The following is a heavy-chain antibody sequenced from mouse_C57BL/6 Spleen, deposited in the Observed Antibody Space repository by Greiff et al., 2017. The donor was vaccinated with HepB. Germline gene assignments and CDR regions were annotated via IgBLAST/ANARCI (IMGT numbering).Heavy chain of an antibody. J-gene: IGHJ3*01. D-gene: IGHD2-1*01. V-gene: IGHV2-5*01. CDR3: AKEDYGNPGLGY. CDR1: GFSLTSYG. Sequence: QVQLKESGPGLVQPSQSLSITCTVSGFSLTSYGVHWVRQSPGKVLEWLGVIWSGGSTNYNAAFMSRLTITKDNSKCQVFFKMNSLQAYDTSIYYCAKEDYGNPGLGYWGQGTLVTVS. CDR2: IWSGGST.